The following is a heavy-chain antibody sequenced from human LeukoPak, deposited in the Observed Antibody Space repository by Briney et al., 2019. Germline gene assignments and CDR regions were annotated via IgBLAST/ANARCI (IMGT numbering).Heavy chain of an antibody. Sequence: SETLSLTCTVSGGSISSYYWSWIRQPPGKGLEWIGYIYYSGSTNYNPSLKSRVTISVDTSKNQFSLKLSSVTAADTAVYYCVRHGLTNYYYYYGMDVWGQGTTVTVSS. CDR2: IYYSGST. V-gene: IGHV4-59*08. CDR1: GGSISSYY. J-gene: IGHJ6*02. CDR3: VRHGLTNYYYYYGMDV. D-gene: IGHD3-9*01.